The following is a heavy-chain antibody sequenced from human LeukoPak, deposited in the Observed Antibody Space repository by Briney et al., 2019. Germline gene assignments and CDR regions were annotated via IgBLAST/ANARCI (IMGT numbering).Heavy chain of an antibody. CDR3: ARGGGDKGVDY. D-gene: IGHD2-21*01. J-gene: IGHJ4*02. CDR1: GFTFSRYW. V-gene: IGHV3-74*01. Sequence: TGGSLRLSCADSGFTFSRYWMHWVRQTPGKGLVWVSCISADGSVTRYADSVKGRFTISRDNAKNTLYLQMNSLRAEDWAVYYCARGGGDKGVDYWGQGTLVTVSS. CDR2: ISADGSVT.